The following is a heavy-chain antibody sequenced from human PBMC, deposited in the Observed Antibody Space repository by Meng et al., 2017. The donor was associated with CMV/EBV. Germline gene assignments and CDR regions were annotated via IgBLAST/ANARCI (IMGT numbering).Heavy chain of an antibody. D-gene: IGHD5-12*01. CDR2: TYYRSKWYN. V-gene: IGHV6-1*01. CDR1: GDSVSSNSAA. Sequence: SQTLSLTCAISGDSVSSNSAAWNWIRQSPSRGLEWLGRTYYRSKWYNDYAVSVKSRITINPDTSKNQFSLQLNSVTPEDTAVYYCAASSIPGYSGPDYYYGMDVWGQGTTVTVSS. CDR3: AASSIPGYSGPDYYYGMDV. J-gene: IGHJ6*02.